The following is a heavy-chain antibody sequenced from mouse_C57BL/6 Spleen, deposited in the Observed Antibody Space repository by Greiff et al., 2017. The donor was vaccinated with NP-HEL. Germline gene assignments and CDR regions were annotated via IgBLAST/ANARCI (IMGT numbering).Heavy chain of an antibody. D-gene: IGHD1-1*01. CDR3: ARSPHYYGTFDY. V-gene: IGHV1-52*01. J-gene: IGHJ2*01. Sequence: VQLQQPGAELVRPGSSVKLSCKASGYTFTSYWMHWVKQRPIQGLEWIGNIDPSDSETHYNQKFKDKATLTVDKSSSTAYMQLSSLTSEDSAGYYCARSPHYYGTFDYWGQGTTLTVSS. CDR2: IDPSDSET. CDR1: GYTFTSYW.